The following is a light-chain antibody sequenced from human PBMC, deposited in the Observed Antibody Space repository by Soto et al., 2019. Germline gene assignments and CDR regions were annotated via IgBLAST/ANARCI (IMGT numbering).Light chain of an antibody. Sequence: QSALTQPASVSGSPGQSVTISCTGTNNEVGGYNYVSWYQQHPDTVPKLIIFEVSNRPSGVSPRFSGSKSGNTASLTISGLQAEDEADYYCRSYTSTNSRVFGTGSKVTGL. V-gene: IGLV2-14*01. J-gene: IGLJ1*01. CDR2: EVS. CDR3: RSYTSTNSRV. CDR1: NNEVGGYNY.